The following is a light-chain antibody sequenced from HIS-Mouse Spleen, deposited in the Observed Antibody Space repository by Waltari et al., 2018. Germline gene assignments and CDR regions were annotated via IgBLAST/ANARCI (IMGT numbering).Light chain of an antibody. Sequence: QSVLTQPPSVSGAPGQRVTISCTGSSSNIGAGYDVHWYQQLPGTAPKLLIYGNSQRHSGVTDRVTGSKSGTSTSLAITGLQAEDEADYYCQSYDSSLSGSVFGGGTKLTVL. CDR3: QSYDSSLSGSV. J-gene: IGLJ2*01. CDR1: SSNIGAGYD. CDR2: GNS. V-gene: IGLV1-40*01.